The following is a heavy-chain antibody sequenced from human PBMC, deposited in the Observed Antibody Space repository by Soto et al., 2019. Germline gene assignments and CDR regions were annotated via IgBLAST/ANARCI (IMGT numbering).Heavy chain of an antibody. V-gene: IGHV1-69*01. CDR1: GGIFSTYA. D-gene: IGHD3-10*01. J-gene: IGHJ4*02. Sequence: QVQLVQSGAEVKKPGSSVKVSCKASGGIFSTYAISWLRQAPGQGLEWMGGIIPIFGTPNYAQRFQGRVTITADESTITAYMELNRMRSEDTAVYYCARDLDDYGSGNYYNRIDFWGQGTLVTVSS. CDR3: ARDLDDYGSGNYYNRIDF. CDR2: IIPIFGTP.